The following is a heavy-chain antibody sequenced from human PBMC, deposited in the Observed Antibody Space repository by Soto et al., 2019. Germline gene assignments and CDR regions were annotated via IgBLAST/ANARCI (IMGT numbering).Heavy chain of an antibody. Sequence: SETLSLTCAVSGGSINSYWWSWIRQPAGKGLEWIGRVYSSGTTDYNPSLNSRATMSVETSKNQFSLKLSSVTAADTAVYYCARDIASYAYGEGYWGQGIQVTSPQ. CDR3: ARDIASYAYGEGY. D-gene: IGHD2-21*01. CDR2: VYSSGTT. CDR1: GGSINSYW. J-gene: IGHJ4*02. V-gene: IGHV4-4*07.